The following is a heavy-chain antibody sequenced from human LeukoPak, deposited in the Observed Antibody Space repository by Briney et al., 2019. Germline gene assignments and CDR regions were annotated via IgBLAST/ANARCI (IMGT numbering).Heavy chain of an antibody. V-gene: IGHV3-7*01. CDR1: GFTFNSYW. D-gene: IGHD3-3*01. J-gene: IGHJ6*02. CDR3: ARDPETYYDFWSGYEYYGMDV. CDR2: IKQDGNEK. Sequence: PGGSLRLSCAASGFTFNSYWMNWVRQAPGKGLEWVASIKQDGNEKSYVDSVKGRFTVSRDNAKNSLYLQMNSLRAEDTAVYYCARDPETYYDFWSGYEYYGMDVWGQGTTVTVSS.